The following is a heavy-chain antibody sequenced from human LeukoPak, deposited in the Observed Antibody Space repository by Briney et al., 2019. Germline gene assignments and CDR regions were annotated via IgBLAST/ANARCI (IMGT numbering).Heavy chain of an antibody. J-gene: IGHJ4*02. CDR1: GFTFSSYW. V-gene: IGHV3-74*01. D-gene: IGHD6-19*01. CDR2: INSDGTSS. Sequence: PGVSLRLSCAASGFTFSSYWMHWVRQTPGKGLVWVSRINSDGTSSTYADSVKGRFTISRDNAKNTLYLQMNSLRAEDTAVYYCARDAYSSVESWGQGTLVTVSS. CDR3: ARDAYSSVES.